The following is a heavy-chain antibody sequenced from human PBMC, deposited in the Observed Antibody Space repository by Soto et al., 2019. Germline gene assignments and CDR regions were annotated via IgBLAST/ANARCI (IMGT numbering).Heavy chain of an antibody. CDR1: GGSISRGGYY. J-gene: IGHJ6*02. Sequence: QVQLQESGPGLVKPSQTLSLTCTVSGGSISRGGYYWSWIRQHPGKGRGWIGYIYYSGSTYYNPSLKSRVTISVDTSKNHFSLKLSSVTAADTAVYYCAASCVGCGGFNYYGMDVWGQGTTVTVSS. CDR3: AASCVGCGGFNYYGMDV. CDR2: IYYSGST. D-gene: IGHD2-21*01. V-gene: IGHV4-31*03.